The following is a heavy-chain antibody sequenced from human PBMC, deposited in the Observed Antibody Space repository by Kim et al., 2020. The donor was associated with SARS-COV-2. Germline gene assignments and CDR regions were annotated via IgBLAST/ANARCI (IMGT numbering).Heavy chain of an antibody. CDR3: DYYDSSGYGVNY. D-gene: IGHD3-22*01. J-gene: IGHJ4*02. V-gene: IGHV1-69*01. Sequence: NDAQKFQGRVTITADESTSTAYMELSSLRSEDTAVYYCDYYDSSGYGVNYWGQGTLVTVSS.